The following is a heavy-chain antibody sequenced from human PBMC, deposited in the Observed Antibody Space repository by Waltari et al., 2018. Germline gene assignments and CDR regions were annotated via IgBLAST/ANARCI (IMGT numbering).Heavy chain of an antibody. Sequence: EVQLLESGGGLVQPGGSLRLSCAASGFTFSSYAMSWVRQAPGTGLEWVSAISGSGGSTYYADSVKGRFTISRDNSKNTLYLQMNSLRAEDTAVYYCAKDRDCTNGVCYTRGYYYYGMDVWGQGTTVTVSS. V-gene: IGHV3-23*01. D-gene: IGHD2-8*01. J-gene: IGHJ6*02. CDR3: AKDRDCTNGVCYTRGYYYYGMDV. CDR2: ISGSGGST. CDR1: GFTFSSYA.